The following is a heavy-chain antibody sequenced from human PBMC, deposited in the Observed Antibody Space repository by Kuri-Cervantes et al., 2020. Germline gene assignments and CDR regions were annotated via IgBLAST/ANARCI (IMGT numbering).Heavy chain of an antibody. CDR2: ISYDGSNK. CDR3: ARVRPDSSSWYGDY. J-gene: IGHJ4*02. V-gene: IGHV3-30*03. D-gene: IGHD6-13*01. CDR1: GFTFSSYG. Sequence: LSLTCAASGFTFSSYGMHWVRQAPGKGLEWVAVISYDGSNKYYADSVKGRFTISRDNSKNTLYLQMNSLRAEDTAVYYCARVRPDSSSWYGDYWGQGTLVTVSS.